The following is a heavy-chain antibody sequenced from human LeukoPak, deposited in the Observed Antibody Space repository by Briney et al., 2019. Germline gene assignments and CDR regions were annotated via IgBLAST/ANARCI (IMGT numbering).Heavy chain of an antibody. CDR2: INHSGST. D-gene: IGHD6-19*01. V-gene: IGHV4-34*01. J-gene: IGHJ5*02. CDR1: GGSFSGYY. Sequence: SETLSLTCAVYGGSFSGYYWNWIRQPPGKGLEWLGEINHSGSTNYNPSLKSRVTISVDTSKNQFSLKLSSVTAADTAVYYCARGRIAVGPNWFDPWGQGTLVTVSS. CDR3: ARGRIAVGPNWFDP.